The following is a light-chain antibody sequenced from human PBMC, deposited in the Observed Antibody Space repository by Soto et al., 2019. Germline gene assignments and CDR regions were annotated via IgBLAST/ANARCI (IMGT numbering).Light chain of an antibody. CDR1: QSISSW. Sequence: DIQMTQSPSTLSASVGDRVTITCRASQSISSWLAWYQQKPGKAPKLLIYKASSLESGVPVRFSGSGSGTEFSLTISSLQPDDFATYYCQQYHTYRTFGPGTKVDIK. V-gene: IGKV1-5*03. CDR2: KAS. J-gene: IGKJ1*01. CDR3: QQYHTYRT.